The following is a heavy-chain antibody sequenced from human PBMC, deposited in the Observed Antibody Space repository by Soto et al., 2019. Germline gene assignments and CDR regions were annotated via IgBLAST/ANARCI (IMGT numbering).Heavy chain of an antibody. CDR1: GFTFSSYA. CDR3: VRDLGTWGSAGDDY. D-gene: IGHD1-1*01. CDR2: ISYDGSRE. J-gene: IGHJ4*02. Sequence: QVQVVESGGGVVQPGRSLRLSCAASGFTFSSYAMHWVRQAPGKGLDWVALISYDGSREYYADSVTGRFTISRDNSENTVYLQMNSLRDEDSAVYSGVRDLGTWGSAGDDYWGQGTLVTVSS. V-gene: IGHV3-30*04.